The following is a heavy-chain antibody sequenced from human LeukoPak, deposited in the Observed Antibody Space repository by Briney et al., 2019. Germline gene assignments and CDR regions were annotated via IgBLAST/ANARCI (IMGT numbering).Heavy chain of an antibody. CDR1: GSSFTSYY. J-gene: IGHJ3*02. CDR3: ARSLGSGPNYAFDI. D-gene: IGHD3-10*01. V-gene: IGHV1-46*03. Sequence: GASVKVSCKASGSSFTSYYMHWVRKAPGQWLEWMGIISPSGGSTSYAQKFQGRVTMTRDTSTSTVYMELSSLRSEDTAVYYCARSLGSGPNYAFDIWGQGTMVTVSS. CDR2: ISPSGGST.